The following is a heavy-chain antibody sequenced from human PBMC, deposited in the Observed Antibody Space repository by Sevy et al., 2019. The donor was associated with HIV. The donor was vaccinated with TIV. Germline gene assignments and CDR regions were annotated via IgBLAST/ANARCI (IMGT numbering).Heavy chain of an antibody. CDR3: ARAIAAAAGF. CDR1: GFNLNAYW. Sequence: GGSLRLSCAASGFNLNAYWMHWVRQAPGKGLEWLANINQDGSTQYYAASVKGRFTISRDNAKNLVYLQMNTMRPEDTGLYYCARAIAAAAGFWGQGALVTVSS. V-gene: IGHV3-7*01. D-gene: IGHD6-13*01. CDR2: INQDGSTQ. J-gene: IGHJ4*02.